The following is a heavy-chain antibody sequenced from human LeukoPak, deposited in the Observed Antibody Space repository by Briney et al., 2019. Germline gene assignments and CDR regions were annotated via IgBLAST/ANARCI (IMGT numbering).Heavy chain of an antibody. D-gene: IGHD3-3*01. Sequence: SQTLSLTCTVSGGSISSGSYYWSWIRQPAGKGLEWIGRIYTSGSTNYNPSLKSRVTISVDTSKNLFSLKLSSVTAADTAVYYCARELRFLEWATKPWGQGTLVTVSS. J-gene: IGHJ5*02. CDR3: ARELRFLEWATKP. V-gene: IGHV4-61*02. CDR1: GGSISSGSYY. CDR2: IYTSGST.